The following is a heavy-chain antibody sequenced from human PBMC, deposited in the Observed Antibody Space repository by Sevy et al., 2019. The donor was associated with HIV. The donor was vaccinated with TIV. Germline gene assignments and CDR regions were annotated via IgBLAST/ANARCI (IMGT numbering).Heavy chain of an antibody. V-gene: IGHV3-33*01. J-gene: IGHJ6*02. CDR3: ARGRLGITISAEWGGGMDV. Sequence: GESLKIACAASGVTLSSYGMHWVRQAPGKGLEWVAVIRYDGSNKYYADSVKGRFTISRDNSKNSLYLQMNSLRAEDTAVYYCARGRLGITISAEWGGGMDVLCQGTTVTVSS. D-gene: IGHD3-3*01. CDR1: GVTLSSYG. CDR2: IRYDGSNK.